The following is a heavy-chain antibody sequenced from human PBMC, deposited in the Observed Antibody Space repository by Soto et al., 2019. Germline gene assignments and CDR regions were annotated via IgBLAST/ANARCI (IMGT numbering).Heavy chain of an antibody. J-gene: IGHJ6*03. Sequence: GASVKASCKSSGGTFSSYTISWVRQAPGQGLEWMGRIIPILGIANYAQKFQGRVTITADKSTSTAYMELSSLRSEDTAVYYCARGSTMVRGVIDYYYYMDVWGKGTTVTVSS. CDR2: IIPILGIA. V-gene: IGHV1-69*02. D-gene: IGHD3-10*01. CDR1: GGTFSSYT. CDR3: ARGSTMVRGVIDYYYYMDV.